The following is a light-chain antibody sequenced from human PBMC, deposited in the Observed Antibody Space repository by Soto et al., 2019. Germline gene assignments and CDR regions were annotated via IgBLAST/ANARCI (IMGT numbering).Light chain of an antibody. CDR1: QSVSSSY. V-gene: IGKV3-20*01. J-gene: IGKJ3*01. CDR3: QQYGSSPPFT. CDR2: GAS. Sequence: EIVLTQSPGTLSLSPGERDTLSCRASQSVSSSYLAWYQQKPGQAPRLLIYGASSRATVIPDRFSGSGSGTDFTLTISRLEPEDFAVYYCQQYGSSPPFTFGPGTKVDIK.